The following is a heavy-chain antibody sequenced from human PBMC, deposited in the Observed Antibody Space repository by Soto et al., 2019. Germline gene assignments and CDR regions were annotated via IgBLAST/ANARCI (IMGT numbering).Heavy chain of an antibody. CDR2: ISSSGSTI. Sequence: PVGSLRLSCAASGFTFSSYEMNWVRQAPGEGLEWVSYISSSGSTIYYADSVKGRFTISRDNAKNSLYLQMNSLRAEDTAVYYCARERVTYYDILTGYYKDYYYGMDVWGQGTTVTV. V-gene: IGHV3-48*03. CDR3: ARERVTYYDILTGYYKDYYYGMDV. J-gene: IGHJ6*02. D-gene: IGHD3-9*01. CDR1: GFTFSSYE.